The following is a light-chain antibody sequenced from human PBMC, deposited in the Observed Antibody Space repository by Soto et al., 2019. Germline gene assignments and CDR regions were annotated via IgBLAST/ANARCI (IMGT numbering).Light chain of an antibody. Sequence: DIQMTQSPSTLSASVGDRVTLTCRASQSISSWLAWYQQKPGKAPKLLIYDASSLESGVPSRFSGSGSGTEFTLTISSLQPDDFATYYCQQYNSYSPYTFGQGTKLESK. CDR2: DAS. J-gene: IGKJ2*01. V-gene: IGKV1-5*01. CDR1: QSISSW. CDR3: QQYNSYSPYT.